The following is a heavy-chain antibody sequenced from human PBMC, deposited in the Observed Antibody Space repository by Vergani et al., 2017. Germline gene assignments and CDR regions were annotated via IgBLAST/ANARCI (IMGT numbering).Heavy chain of an antibody. CDR1: GISISQTYH. V-gene: IGHV4-38-2*01. J-gene: IGHJ4*02. CDR2: VYHRGAI. Sequence: HVLLQGSSPGLVKPSETLSLPCVVSGISISQTYHWAWIRQTPGKGLEWIGSVYHRGAISYNPPLVSRVTILVDTSSNELSLKLTSVTAADTALYYCASPVWHGFYGNFDNWGQGTLVTVSS. D-gene: IGHD3-3*01. CDR3: ASPVWHGFYGNFDN.